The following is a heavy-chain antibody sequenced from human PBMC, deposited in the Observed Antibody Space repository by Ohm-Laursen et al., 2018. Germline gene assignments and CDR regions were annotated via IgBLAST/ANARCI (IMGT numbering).Heavy chain of an antibody. J-gene: IGHJ6*02. CDR3: ARCKQPRDYYGMDV. V-gene: IGHV3-11*01. D-gene: IGHD6-13*01. Sequence: SLRLSCAASGFIFSSFALTWIRRAPGKGLEWVSYISSSGSTIYYADSVKGRFTISRDNAKNSLYLQMNSLRAEDTAVYYCARCKQPRDYYGMDVWGQGTTVTVSS. CDR2: ISSSGSTI. CDR1: GFIFSSFA.